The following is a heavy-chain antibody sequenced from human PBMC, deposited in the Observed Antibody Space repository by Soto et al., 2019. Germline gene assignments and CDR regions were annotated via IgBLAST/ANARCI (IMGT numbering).Heavy chain of an antibody. Sequence: GGSLRLSCAASGFTFSSYAMSWVRQAPGKGLEWVSAISGSGGSTYYADSVKGRFTISRDNAKNSLYLQMNSLRAEDTVVYYCAGELSAYYDFQPGYQGFLDFWGKGSTVTGSS. V-gene: IGHV3-23*01. CDR1: GFTFSSYA. CDR2: ISGSGGST. J-gene: IGHJ6*04. D-gene: IGHD3-3*01. CDR3: AGELSAYYDFQPGYQGFLDF.